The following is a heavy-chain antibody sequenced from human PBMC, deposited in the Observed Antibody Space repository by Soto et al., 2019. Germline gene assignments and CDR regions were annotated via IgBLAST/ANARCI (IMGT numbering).Heavy chain of an antibody. Sequence: SETLALSCPVSGASMRNYYWSWIRQPPGKALEWIGYISHIGTGKNNPSLKSRLTISVDPSKNQFSLKLTSVTAADTAVYYCARDFRARDAFDLWGQGTMVTVSS. CDR2: ISHIGTG. J-gene: IGHJ3*01. V-gene: IGHV4-59*01. CDR1: GASMRNYY. D-gene: IGHD3-10*01. CDR3: ARDFRARDAFDL.